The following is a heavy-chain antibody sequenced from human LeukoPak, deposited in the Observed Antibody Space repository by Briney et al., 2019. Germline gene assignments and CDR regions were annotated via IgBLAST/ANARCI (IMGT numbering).Heavy chain of an antibody. J-gene: IGHJ4*02. CDR2: ISSRGSTI. D-gene: IGHD3-10*01. CDR1: GFTFSDYY. CDR3: AREGLSSSGSYVLDY. V-gene: IGHV3-11*01. Sequence: GGSLRLSCAASGFTFSDYYMSWIRQAPGKGLEWVSYISSRGSTIYYADSVKGRFTISRDNAKNSLYLQMNSLRAEDTAVYYCAREGLSSSGSYVLDYWGQGTLVTVSS.